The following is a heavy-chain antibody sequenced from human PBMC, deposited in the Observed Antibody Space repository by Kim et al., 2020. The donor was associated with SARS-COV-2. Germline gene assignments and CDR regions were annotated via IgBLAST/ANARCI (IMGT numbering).Heavy chain of an antibody. D-gene: IGHD4-17*01. V-gene: IGHV3-23*01. CDR1: GFTFSSYA. Sequence: GGSLRLSCAASGFTFSSYAMSWVRQAPGKGLEWVSAISGSGGSTYYADSVKGRFTISRDNSKNTLYLQMNSLRAEDTAVYYCAKVSCLYGAGPYYGVDVWGQGTPVTVSS. CDR3: AKVSCLYGAGPYYGVDV. CDR2: ISGSGGST. J-gene: IGHJ6*02.